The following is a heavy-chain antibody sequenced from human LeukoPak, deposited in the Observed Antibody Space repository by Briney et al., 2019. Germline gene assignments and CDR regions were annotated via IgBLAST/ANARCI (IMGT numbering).Heavy chain of an antibody. CDR2: ISGSGGST. CDR3: ARTDYDFWSGYLINGYYYGMDV. V-gene: IGHV3-23*01. D-gene: IGHD3-3*01. CDR1: GFTFSSYA. J-gene: IGHJ6*02. Sequence: PGGSLRLSCAASGFTFSSYAMSWVRQAPGKGLEWVSAISGSGGSTYYADSVKGRFTISRDNSKNTLYLQMNSLRAEDTAVYYCARTDYDFWSGYLINGYYYGMDVWGQGTTVTVSS.